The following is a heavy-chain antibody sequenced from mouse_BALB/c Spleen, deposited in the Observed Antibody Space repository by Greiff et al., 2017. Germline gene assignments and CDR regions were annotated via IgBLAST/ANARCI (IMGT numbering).Heavy chain of an antibody. CDR1: GYTFTSYY. CDR3: TRSDLLRRGAMDY. CDR2: INPSNGGT. J-gene: IGHJ4*01. Sequence: QVQLQQSGAELVKPGASVKLSCKASGYTFTSYYMYWVKQRPGQGLEWIGEINPSNGGTNFNEKFKSKATLTVDKSSSTAYMQLSSLTSEDSAVYYCTRSDLLRRGAMDYWGQGTSVTVSS. D-gene: IGHD1-1*01. V-gene: IGHV1S81*02.